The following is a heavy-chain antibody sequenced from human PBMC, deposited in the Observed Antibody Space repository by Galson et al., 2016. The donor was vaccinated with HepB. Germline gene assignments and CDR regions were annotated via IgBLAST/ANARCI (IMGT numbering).Heavy chain of an antibody. J-gene: IGHJ4*02. V-gene: IGHV3-23*01. Sequence: SLRLSCAASTFTFSSFAMSWVRQAPGKGLEWVSSIGHSGGYIYYADSVKGRFSISRDNSNNTLYLQMNSLRAEDTAVYYCARHPDYYDNSGYLDYWGQGTLFTVSS. CDR1: TFTFSSFA. CDR2: IGHSGGYI. CDR3: ARHPDYYDNSGYLDY. D-gene: IGHD3-22*01.